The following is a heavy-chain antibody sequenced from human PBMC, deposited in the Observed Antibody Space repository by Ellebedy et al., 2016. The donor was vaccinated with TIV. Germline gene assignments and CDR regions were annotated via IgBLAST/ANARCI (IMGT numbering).Heavy chain of an antibody. D-gene: IGHD3-10*01. CDR1: GYTFTGYY. CDR2: INPNSGGT. V-gene: IGHV1-2*02. Sequence: ASVKVSCXASGYTFTGYYMHWVRQAPGQGLEWMGWINPNSGGTNYAQKFQGRVTMTRDTSISTAYMELSRLRSDDTAVYYCARDTHPIPYGSGSYSGYWGQGTLVTVSS. J-gene: IGHJ4*02. CDR3: ARDTHPIPYGSGSYSGY.